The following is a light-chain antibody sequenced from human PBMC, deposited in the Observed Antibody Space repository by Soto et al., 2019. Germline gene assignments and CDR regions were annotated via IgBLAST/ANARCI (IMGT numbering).Light chain of an antibody. V-gene: IGKV3-15*01. J-gene: IGKJ1*01. CDR2: DTS. CDR1: QSVRSN. Sequence: EIVMTQSPATLSVSPGERATLSCRASQSVRSNLAWYQQKPGQAPRLLIYDTSTRATGIPARFSGSGSGTEFTLTISRLQSEDFDAYYCQQYNNWPWTFGQGTKVEIK. CDR3: QQYNNWPWT.